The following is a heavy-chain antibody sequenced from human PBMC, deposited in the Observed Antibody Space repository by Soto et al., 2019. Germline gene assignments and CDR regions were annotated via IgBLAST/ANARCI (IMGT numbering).Heavy chain of an antibody. CDR3: ARQGDPGGYYYYGMDV. V-gene: IGHV1-69*12. J-gene: IGHJ6*02. Sequence: QVQLVQSGAEVKKPGSSVKVSCKASRGTFSSYAISWVRQAPGQGLEWMGGIIPIFGTADYAQKFQGRVTITADESTSTAYMELSSLRSEDTAVYYCARQGDPGGYYYYGMDVWGQGTTVTVSS. D-gene: IGHD2-21*02. CDR1: RGTFSSYA. CDR2: IIPIFGTA.